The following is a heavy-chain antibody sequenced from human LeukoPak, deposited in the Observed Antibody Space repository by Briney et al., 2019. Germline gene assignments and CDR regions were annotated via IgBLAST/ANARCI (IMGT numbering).Heavy chain of an antibody. CDR3: ARDCGSITMVRDQDY. CDR1: GFTFSSYS. Sequence: PGGSLRLSCAASGFTFSSYSMNWVRQAPGKGLEWVSSISSSSSYIYYADSVKGRFTISRDNAKNSLYLQMNSLRAEDTAVYYCARDCGSITMVRDQDYWGQGTLVTVSS. J-gene: IGHJ4*02. D-gene: IGHD3-10*01. V-gene: IGHV3-21*01. CDR2: ISSSSSYI.